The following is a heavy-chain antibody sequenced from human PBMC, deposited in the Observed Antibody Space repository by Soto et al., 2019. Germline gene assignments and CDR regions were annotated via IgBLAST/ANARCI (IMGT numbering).Heavy chain of an antibody. Sequence: SGPTLVNPTQTLTLTCTFSGFSPSTSGMRVSWIRQPPGKALEWLARIDWDDDKFYSTSLKTRLTISKDTSKNQVVLTMTNMDPVDTATYYCARDPAEGCCSGGSCYPYYYYGMDVWGQGTTVTV. CDR2: IDWDDDK. CDR1: GFSPSTSGMR. V-gene: IGHV2-70*04. D-gene: IGHD2-15*01. J-gene: IGHJ6*02. CDR3: ARDPAEGCCSGGSCYPYYYYGMDV.